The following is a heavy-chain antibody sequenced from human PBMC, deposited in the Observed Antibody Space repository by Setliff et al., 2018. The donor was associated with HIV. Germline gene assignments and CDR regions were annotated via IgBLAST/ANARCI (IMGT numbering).Heavy chain of an antibody. D-gene: IGHD2-15*01. Sequence: SETLSLTCTVSGGSISRHYWSWIRQPPGKGLEWIGYIFYSGSTNYNPSLKSRVTISVDTSKNQFSLKLSSVTAADTAVYYCASNYCSAGSCYHDYWGQGTLVTVSS. V-gene: IGHV4-59*08. J-gene: IGHJ4*02. CDR1: GGSISRHY. CDR3: ASNYCSAGSCYHDY. CDR2: IFYSGST.